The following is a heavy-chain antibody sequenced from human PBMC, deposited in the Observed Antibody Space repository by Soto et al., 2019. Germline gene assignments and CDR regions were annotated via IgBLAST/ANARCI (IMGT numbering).Heavy chain of an antibody. J-gene: IGHJ4*02. V-gene: IGHV3-48*01. Sequence: EVQLVESGGGLVQPGESLRLSCAASGFMFTSYSMHWVRQAPGKGLEWVSDISSSSSNIYYEDSVKGRFTISRDNGKNSLSMQMNSLRAEDTAVYYCARDVQRCSGDTCWDAWGQGTLVTVSS. CDR3: ARDVQRCSGDTCWDA. CDR2: ISSSSSNI. D-gene: IGHD2-15*01. CDR1: GFMFTSYS.